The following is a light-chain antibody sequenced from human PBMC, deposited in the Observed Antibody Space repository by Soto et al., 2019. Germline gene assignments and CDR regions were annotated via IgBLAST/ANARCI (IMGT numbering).Light chain of an antibody. J-gene: IGLJ2*01. CDR1: SSDVGGYNY. V-gene: IGLV2-8*01. CDR3: SSYAGSHNLV. Sequence: QSALTHPPSASGSPGQSVTISCTGTSSDVGGYNYVSWYQQHPGKAPKLMIYEVSKRPSGVPDRFSGSKSGNTASLTVSGLQAEDEADYYCSSYAGSHNLVFGGGTKLTV. CDR2: EVS.